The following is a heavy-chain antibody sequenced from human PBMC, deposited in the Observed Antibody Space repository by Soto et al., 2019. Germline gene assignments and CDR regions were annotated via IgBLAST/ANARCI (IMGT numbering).Heavy chain of an antibody. Sequence: GGSLRLSCEASGFTFSRVSINWVRQVPGKGLEWVASISSGSSDTWYADSVKGRFIISRDNAQNSLFLQMNTLIPEDTAMYYCARVAYWGPGTQVTVSS. CDR3: ARVAY. CDR2: ISSGSSDT. J-gene: IGHJ4*02. V-gene: IGHV3-21*01. CDR1: GFTFSRVS.